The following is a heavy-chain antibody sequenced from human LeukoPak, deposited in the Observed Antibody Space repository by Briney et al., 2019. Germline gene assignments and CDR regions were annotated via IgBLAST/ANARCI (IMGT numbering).Heavy chain of an antibody. V-gene: IGHV4-59*01. CDR1: GGSLSSYY. CDR3: ASPHYDSSGYSLFDY. D-gene: IGHD3-22*01. J-gene: IGHJ4*02. Sequence: SGTLSLTCTGSGGSLSSYYWSWLRQPPGKGLEGIGCIYYSGSTNYNPSLKSRGTISVDTCKYQFSLKLSSVTAADTAVYYCASPHYDSSGYSLFDYWGQGTLVTVSS. CDR2: IYYSGST.